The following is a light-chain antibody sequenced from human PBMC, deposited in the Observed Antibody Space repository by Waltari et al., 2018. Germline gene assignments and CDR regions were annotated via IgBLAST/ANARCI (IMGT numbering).Light chain of an antibody. CDR2: DAS. CDR3: QQRSNWLT. J-gene: IGKJ4*01. V-gene: IGKV3-11*01. Sequence: EIVLTQSPATLSLSPGERATLSCRASQSVSSYLAWYQQKPGQAPRLLTYDASNRATGIPARFSGSGSGTDFTLTISSLEPEDFAVYYCQQRSNWLTFGGGTKVEIK. CDR1: QSVSSY.